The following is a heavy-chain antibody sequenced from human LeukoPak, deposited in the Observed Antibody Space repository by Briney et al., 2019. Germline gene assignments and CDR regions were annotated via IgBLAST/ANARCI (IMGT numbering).Heavy chain of an antibody. CDR3: ARGADYYDSSGWFDY. CDR2: INPSSGTT. CDR1: GYTFTSHY. Sequence: ASVKVSCKASGYTFTSHYMHWVRQAPGQGLEWMGIINPSSGTTSYAQKFQGRVTMTGDTSTSTVYMELSSLRSEDTAVHYCARGADYYDSSGWFDYWGQGTLVSVSS. J-gene: IGHJ4*02. D-gene: IGHD3-22*01. V-gene: IGHV1-46*01.